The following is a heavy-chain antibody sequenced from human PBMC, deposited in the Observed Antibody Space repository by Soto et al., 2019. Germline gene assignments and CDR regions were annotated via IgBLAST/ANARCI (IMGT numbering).Heavy chain of an antibody. CDR2: INHIGST. D-gene: IGHD3-10*01. CDR3: ARRDDMGGYYFDP. CDR1: GWSLNVYY. V-gene: IGHV4-34*01. J-gene: IGHJ5*02. Sequence: KTSETLSLTCAVHGWSLNVYYWSWIRQPPGKGMEWIGDINHIGSTHYNPFLKSRATMSVDTPKKQYSLELDSVTDADTAVYYCARRDDMGGYYFDPWGQGILVTVSS.